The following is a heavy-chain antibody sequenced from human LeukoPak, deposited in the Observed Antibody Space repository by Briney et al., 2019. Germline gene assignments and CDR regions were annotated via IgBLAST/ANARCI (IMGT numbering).Heavy chain of an antibody. CDR2: INHSGST. V-gene: IGHV4-34*01. Sequence: PSETLSLTCAVYGGSFSGYYWSWIRQPPGKGLEWIGEINHSGSTNYNLSLKSRVTISVDTSKNQFSLKLSSVTAADTAVYYCASSYFPAGVYYFDYWGQGTLVTVSS. CDR3: ASSYFPAGVYYFDY. D-gene: IGHD7-27*01. J-gene: IGHJ4*02. CDR1: GGSFSGYY.